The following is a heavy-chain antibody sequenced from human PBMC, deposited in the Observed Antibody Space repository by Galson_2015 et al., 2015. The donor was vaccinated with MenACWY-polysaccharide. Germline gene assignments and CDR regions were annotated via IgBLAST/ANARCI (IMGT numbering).Heavy chain of an antibody. V-gene: IGHV3-33*01. CDR3: AREGSRIVFHAFDI. D-gene: IGHD2-2*01. CDR1: GSRFSNSG. CDR2: IQYDGSNK. Sequence: SLRLSCAASGSRFSNSGMHWVRQAPGKGLEWVAVIQYDGSNKVYADSVKGRFTISRDNSKNTVFLEMNTLGVEDTAVYYGAREGSRIVFHAFDIWGQGTMVTVSS. J-gene: IGHJ3*02.